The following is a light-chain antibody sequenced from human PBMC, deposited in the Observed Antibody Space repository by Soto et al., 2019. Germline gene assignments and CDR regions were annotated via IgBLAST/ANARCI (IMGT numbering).Light chain of an antibody. V-gene: IGKV1-39*01. Sequence: IQVTQSPSSLSASVGDRVTITCRASQDISSYLAWYQQKPGKAPTLLIYAASTLQSGVPSRFSGSGSGTDFTLTISSLQPEDFATYYCQQSYSTPSTFGPGTKVDIK. J-gene: IGKJ3*01. CDR1: QDISSY. CDR2: AAS. CDR3: QQSYSTPST.